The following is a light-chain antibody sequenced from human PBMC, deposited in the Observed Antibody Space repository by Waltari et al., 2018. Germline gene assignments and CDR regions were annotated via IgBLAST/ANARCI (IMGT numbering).Light chain of an antibody. CDR3: QQVNSFPRT. CDR2: DAS. V-gene: IGKV1-12*01. J-gene: IGKJ1*01. Sequence: DIQMTQSPSSVSASVGDRVTLTCRASPGISSWLAWYQQKPGKAPKLLIYDASSLHSGVPSRFSGSGSGTDFTLTIRSLQPEDFATYYCQQVNSFPRTFGQGTKVEVK. CDR1: PGISSW.